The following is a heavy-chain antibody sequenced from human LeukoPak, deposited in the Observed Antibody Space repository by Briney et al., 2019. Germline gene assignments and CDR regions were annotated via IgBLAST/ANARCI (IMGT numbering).Heavy chain of an antibody. CDR3: ARENPGGNYYDSSGYRPVDY. CDR1: SGSLSSSSYY. V-gene: IGHV4-39*07. Sequence: PSETLSLTCTVSSGSLSSSSYYWGWIRQPPGKGLEWIGSIYYSGSTYYNPSLKSRVTISVDTSKNQFSLKLSSVTAADTAVYYCARENPGGNYYDSSGYRPVDYWGQGTLVTVSS. D-gene: IGHD3-22*01. J-gene: IGHJ4*02. CDR2: IYYSGST.